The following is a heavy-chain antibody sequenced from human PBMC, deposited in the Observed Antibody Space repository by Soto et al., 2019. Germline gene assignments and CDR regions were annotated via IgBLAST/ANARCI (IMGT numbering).Heavy chain of an antibody. Sequence: SGGSLRLSCAASGFTFSSYWMSWVRQAPGKGLEWVANIKQDGSEKYYVDSVKGRFTISRDNAKNSLYLQMNSLRAEDTAVYYCARDLIVVVPAAIKGREYYFDYWGQGTLVTVSS. CDR3: ARDLIVVVPAAIKGREYYFDY. CDR2: IKQDGSEK. CDR1: GFTFSSYW. V-gene: IGHV3-7*03. D-gene: IGHD2-2*02. J-gene: IGHJ4*02.